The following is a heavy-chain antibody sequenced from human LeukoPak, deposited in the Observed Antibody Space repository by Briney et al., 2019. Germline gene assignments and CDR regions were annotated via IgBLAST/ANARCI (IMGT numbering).Heavy chain of an antibody. CDR1: GYTFTGYY. CDR2: INPNSGGT. Sequence: ASVKVSCKASGYTFTGYYMHWVRQAPGQGLEWMGWINPNSGGTNYAPKFQGRVTMTRDTSISTAYMELSRLRSEDTAVYYCAREDYYDSGSNDYWGQGTLVTVSS. J-gene: IGHJ4*02. CDR3: AREDYYDSGSNDY. D-gene: IGHD3-22*01. V-gene: IGHV1-2*02.